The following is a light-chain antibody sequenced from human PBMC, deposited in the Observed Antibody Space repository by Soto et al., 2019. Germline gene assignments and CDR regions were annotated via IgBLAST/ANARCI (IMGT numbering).Light chain of an antibody. J-gene: IGKJ1*01. V-gene: IGKV3-11*01. Sequence: EIVLTQSPATLSLSPGERATLSCRASQSVSSYLAWYQQKPGQAPRLLIYDASSRATGIPARFSGSGSGTEFTLTICSLEPEDFAVYYCQQRSNWPVTFGQGTRV. CDR3: QQRSNWPVT. CDR1: QSVSSY. CDR2: DAS.